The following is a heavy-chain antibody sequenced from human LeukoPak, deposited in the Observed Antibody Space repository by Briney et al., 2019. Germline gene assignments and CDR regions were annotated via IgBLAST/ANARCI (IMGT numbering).Heavy chain of an antibody. Sequence: PGGSLRLSCAASGFTVSSNYMSWVRQAPGKGLEWVSAIYSGGSTYYADSVKGRFTISRDNSKNTLYLQMNSLRAEDTAVYYCARGRASYGSSWYFDYWGQGTLVTVSS. CDR1: GFTVSSNY. V-gene: IGHV3-53*01. J-gene: IGHJ4*02. CDR2: IYSGGST. D-gene: IGHD6-13*01. CDR3: ARGRASYGSSWYFDY.